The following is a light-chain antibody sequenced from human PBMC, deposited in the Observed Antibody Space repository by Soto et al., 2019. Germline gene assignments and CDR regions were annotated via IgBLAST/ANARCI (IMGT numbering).Light chain of an antibody. CDR2: SDN. Sequence: QAVVTQPPSASGTPGQRVTISCSGSSSNIGTNTVIWYQQLPGAAPRLLIYSDNQRPSGVPDRFSGSKSGTSASLAISGLQSEDEVDYYCAAWDVSLVVFGGGTKVTVL. V-gene: IGLV1-44*01. CDR1: SSNIGTNT. CDR3: AAWDVSLVV. J-gene: IGLJ2*01.